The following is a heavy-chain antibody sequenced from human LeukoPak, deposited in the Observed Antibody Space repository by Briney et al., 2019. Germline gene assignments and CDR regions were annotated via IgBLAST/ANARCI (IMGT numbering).Heavy chain of an antibody. D-gene: IGHD4-11*01. CDR3: ARDKAVTTELTQYFHH. V-gene: IGHV1-18*01. J-gene: IGHJ1*01. CDR1: GYTFTSYG. Sequence: ASVKVSCEASGYTFTSYGISWVRQAPGQGLEWMGWISVYYGNTNYAQKFQGRVTMTTDTSTSTAYMELRSLTSDDTAVYYCARDKAVTTELTQYFHHWGQGTLVTVSS. CDR2: ISVYYGNT.